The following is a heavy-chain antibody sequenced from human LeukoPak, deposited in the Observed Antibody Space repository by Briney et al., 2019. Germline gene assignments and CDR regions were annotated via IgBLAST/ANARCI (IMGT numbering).Heavy chain of an antibody. CDR3: AKDEYSSGWPPLVAFDI. CDR2: ISWNSGSI. J-gene: IGHJ3*02. CDR1: GFTFSSYA. V-gene: IGHV3-9*01. D-gene: IGHD6-19*01. Sequence: GRSLRLSCAASGFTFSSYAMHWVRQAPGKGLEWVSGISWNSGSIGHADSVKGRFTISRDNAKNSLYLQMNSLRAEDTALYYCAKDEYSSGWPPLVAFDIWGQGTMVTVSS.